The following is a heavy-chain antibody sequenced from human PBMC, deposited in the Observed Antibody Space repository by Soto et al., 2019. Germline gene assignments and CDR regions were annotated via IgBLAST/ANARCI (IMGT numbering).Heavy chain of an antibody. V-gene: IGHV3-30*18. Sequence: QVQLVESGGGVVQPGRSLRLSCAASGFTFSSYGMHWVRQAPGKGLEWVAVISYDGSNKYYADSVKGRFTISRGNSKNTLYLQMNSLRAEDTAGYYCAKATWARRSPNYYYYYGMDVWGQGTTVTVSS. CDR2: ISYDGSNK. CDR3: AKATWARRSPNYYYYYGMDV. D-gene: IGHD1-26*01. J-gene: IGHJ6*02. CDR1: GFTFSSYG.